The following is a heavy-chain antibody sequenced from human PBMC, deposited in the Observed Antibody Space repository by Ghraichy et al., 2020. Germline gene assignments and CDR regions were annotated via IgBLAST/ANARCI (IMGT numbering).Heavy chain of an antibody. CDR2: IYYSGST. J-gene: IGHJ4*02. V-gene: IGHV4-39*07. Sequence: SETLSLTCTVSGGSISSSNYYWGWIRQPPGKGLEWIGNIYYSGSTYYNPSLKSRVTISVDTSKNQFSLKLSSVTAADTAVYYCARALWGYGGNSLDYWGQGALVTVSS. D-gene: IGHD4-23*01. CDR1: GGSISSSNYY. CDR3: ARALWGYGGNSLDY.